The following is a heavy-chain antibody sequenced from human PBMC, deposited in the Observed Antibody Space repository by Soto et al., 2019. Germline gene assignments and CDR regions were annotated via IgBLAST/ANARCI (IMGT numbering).Heavy chain of an antibody. Sequence: VSVKVSCKPSGYTFTGCYMHWVGQAPVQVLELMGWINPNSGGTNYAQKFQGWVTMTRDTSISTAYMELSRLRSDDTAVYYCAREGCSSTSCYYYYYGMDVWGQGNTVTGS. CDR1: GYTFTGCY. CDR3: AREGCSSTSCYYYYYGMDV. J-gene: IGHJ6*02. CDR2: INPNSGGT. V-gene: IGHV1-2*04. D-gene: IGHD2-2*01.